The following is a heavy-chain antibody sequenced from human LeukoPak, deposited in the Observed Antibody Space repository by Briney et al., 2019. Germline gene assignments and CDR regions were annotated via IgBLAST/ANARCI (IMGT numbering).Heavy chain of an antibody. Sequence: ASVKVSCKTSGYTFTDYYMHWVRQAPGQGLEWMGWISPTSGDTRYAQRFQGRVALTRDTSISTGYMELSGLRSDDTAVYYCVRDGLNWNYDYRGQGTLVAVSS. D-gene: IGHD1-7*01. CDR2: ISPTSGDT. V-gene: IGHV1-2*02. J-gene: IGHJ4*02. CDR3: VRDGLNWNYDY. CDR1: GYTFTDYY.